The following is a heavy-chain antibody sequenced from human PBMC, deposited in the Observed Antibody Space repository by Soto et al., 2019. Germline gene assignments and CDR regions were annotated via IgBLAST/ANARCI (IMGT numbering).Heavy chain of an antibody. CDR2: IIPIFGTA. Sequence: ASVKVSCKASRVAFSKFIVTWVRQAPGLGLEWVGGIIPIFGTANYAQKFQGRVTITADESTSTSYMEVNNLRSEDTAVYYCAKVRYSSPMGYYYGMDVWGQGTTVTAP. V-gene: IGHV1-69*13. J-gene: IGHJ6*02. CDR1: RVAFSKFI. CDR3: AKVRYSSPMGYYYGMDV. D-gene: IGHD6-19*01.